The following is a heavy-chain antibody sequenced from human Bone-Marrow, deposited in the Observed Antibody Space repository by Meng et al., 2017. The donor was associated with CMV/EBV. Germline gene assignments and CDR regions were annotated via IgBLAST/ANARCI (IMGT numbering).Heavy chain of an antibody. CDR3: ARAVRGKPFNWFDP. CDR1: GFIFSNFG. D-gene: IGHD1-14*01. J-gene: IGHJ5*02. V-gene: IGHV3-30*10. CDR2: ISFDESIA. Sequence: GESLKISCAASGFIFSNFGVHWVRLSQGKGLEWVATISFDESIAHYTDSVKGRFIISRDNSKNTTYLQMNSLRPEDTGVYYCARAVRGKPFNWFDPWGQGTQVTVSS.